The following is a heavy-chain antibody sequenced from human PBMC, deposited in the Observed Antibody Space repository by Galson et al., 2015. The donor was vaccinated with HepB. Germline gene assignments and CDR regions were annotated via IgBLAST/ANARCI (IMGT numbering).Heavy chain of an antibody. J-gene: IGHJ5*02. CDR2: INPNSGGT. Sequence: SVKVSCKASGYTFTGYYMHWVRQAPGQGLEWMGRINPNSGGTNYAQKFQGRVTMTRDTSISTAYMELSRLRSDDTAVYYCARSDYGDYVGWFDPWGQGTLVTVSS. CDR3: ARSDYGDYVGWFDP. D-gene: IGHD4-17*01. V-gene: IGHV1-2*06. CDR1: GYTFTGYY.